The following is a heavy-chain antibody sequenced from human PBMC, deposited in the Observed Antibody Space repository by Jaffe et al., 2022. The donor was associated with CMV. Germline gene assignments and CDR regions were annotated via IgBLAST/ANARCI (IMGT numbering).Heavy chain of an antibody. V-gene: IGHV3-73*01. D-gene: IGHD2-21*02. CDR3: GYCGGDCYWVDY. CDR2: IRSKANSYAT. J-gene: IGHJ4*02. Sequence: EVQLVESGGGLVQPGGSLKLSCAASGFTFSGSAMHWVRQASGKGLEWVGRIRSKANSYATAYAASVKGRFTISRDDSKNTAYLQMNSLKTEDTAVYYCGYCGGDCYWVDYWGQGTLVTVSS. CDR1: GFTFSGSA.